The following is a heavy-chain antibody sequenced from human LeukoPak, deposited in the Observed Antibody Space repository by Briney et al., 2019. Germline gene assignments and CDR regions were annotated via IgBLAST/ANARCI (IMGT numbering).Heavy chain of an antibody. CDR3: ALSVAGRNWSDP. J-gene: IGHJ5*02. V-gene: IGHV4-30-2*01. CDR1: GGSISSGGYS. CDR2: IYHSGST. D-gene: IGHD3-10*01. Sequence: NPSETLALTCAVSGGSISSGGYSWSWIRQPPGKGLEWIGYIYHSGSTYYNPSLKSRVTISVDRSKNQFSLKLSSVTAADTAVYYCALSVAGRNWSDPWGQGTLVTVST.